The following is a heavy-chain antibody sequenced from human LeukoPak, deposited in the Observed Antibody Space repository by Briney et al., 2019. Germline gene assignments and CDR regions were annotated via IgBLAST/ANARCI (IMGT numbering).Heavy chain of an antibody. Sequence: GASVKVSCKASGYTFTSYGISWVRQAPGQGLEWMGWISAYNGNTNYAQKLQGRVTTTTDTSTSTAYMELRSLRSDDTAVYYCARVKARRLVPAAIGGPYYFDYWGQGTLVTVSS. CDR1: GYTFTSYG. V-gene: IGHV1-18*01. CDR2: ISAYNGNT. J-gene: IGHJ4*02. CDR3: ARVKARRLVPAAIGGPYYFDY. D-gene: IGHD2-2*02.